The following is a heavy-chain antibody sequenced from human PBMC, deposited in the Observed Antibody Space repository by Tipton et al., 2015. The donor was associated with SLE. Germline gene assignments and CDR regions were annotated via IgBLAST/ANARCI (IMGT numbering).Heavy chain of an antibody. Sequence: LSLTCAAPGFTFSSYDMHWVRQATGKGLEWVSAIGTAGDTYYPGSVKGRFTISRDNSKNTLYLQMNSLRAEDTAVYYCAKDLWFGELFDYYYYYYMDVWGKGTTVTVSS. V-gene: IGHV3-13*04. CDR2: IGTAGDT. J-gene: IGHJ6*03. CDR3: AKDLWFGELFDYYYYYYMDV. D-gene: IGHD3-10*01. CDR1: GFTFSSYD.